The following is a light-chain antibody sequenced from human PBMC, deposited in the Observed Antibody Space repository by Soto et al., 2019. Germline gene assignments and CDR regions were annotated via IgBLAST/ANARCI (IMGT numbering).Light chain of an antibody. CDR2: TSS. CDR1: QSINRY. Sequence: DIQMTQSPSSLSVSVGDRVTITCRASQSINRYLNWYQQKPGKAPKLLIYTSSNLQSGVPSRFSGSGFGTDFTLTIRSLQPEDFATYYCQQIYITPYTFGQGNKLETK. J-gene: IGKJ2*01. CDR3: QQIYITPYT. V-gene: IGKV1-39*01.